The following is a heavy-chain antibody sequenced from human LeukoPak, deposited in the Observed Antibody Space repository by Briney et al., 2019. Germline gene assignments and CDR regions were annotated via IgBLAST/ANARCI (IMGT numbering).Heavy chain of an antibody. CDR1: GFTFSSYS. J-gene: IGHJ3*02. CDR2: ISSSSSYI. Sequence: GGSLRLSCAASGFTFSSYSMNWVRQAPGKGLGWVSSISSSSSYIYYADSVKGRFTISRDNAKNSLYLQMNSLRAEDTAVYYCARDLGAPYDILTGYDAFDIWGQGTMVTVSS. D-gene: IGHD3-9*01. CDR3: ARDLGAPYDILTGYDAFDI. V-gene: IGHV3-21*01.